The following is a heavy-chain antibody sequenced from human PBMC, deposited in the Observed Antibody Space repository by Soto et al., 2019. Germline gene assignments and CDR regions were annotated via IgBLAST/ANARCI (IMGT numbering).Heavy chain of an antibody. Sequence: QVQLQQWGAGLFKPSETLSLTCAVYGGSFSDYYWSWIRQPPGKGLEWIGEINHSGSNNYNLSLKSRVTILVDTAKSQFSLKLSSLTAADTSVYYCASAHRSGCSGEFPLDYWGQGTLVTVSS. J-gene: IGHJ4*02. V-gene: IGHV4-34*01. CDR1: GGSFSDYY. CDR3: ASAHRSGCSGEFPLDY. D-gene: IGHD3-10*01. CDR2: INHSGSN.